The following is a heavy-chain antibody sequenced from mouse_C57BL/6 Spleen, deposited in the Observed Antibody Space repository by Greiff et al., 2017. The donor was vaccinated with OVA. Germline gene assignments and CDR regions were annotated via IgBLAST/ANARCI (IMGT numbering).Heavy chain of an antibody. Sequence: VKLMESGAELARPGASVKLSCKASGYTFTSYGISWVKQRTGQGLEWIGEIYPRSGNTYYNEKFKGKATLTADKSSSTAYMELRSLTSEDSAVYFCARREVQGAMDYWGQGTSVTVSS. CDR3: ARREVQGAMDY. CDR2: IYPRSGNT. CDR1: GYTFTSYG. V-gene: IGHV1-81*01. J-gene: IGHJ4*01. D-gene: IGHD2-14*01.